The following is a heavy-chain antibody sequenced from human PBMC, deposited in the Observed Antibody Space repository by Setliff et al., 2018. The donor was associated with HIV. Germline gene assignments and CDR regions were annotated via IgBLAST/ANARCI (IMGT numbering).Heavy chain of an antibody. J-gene: IGHJ3*02. Sequence: ASVKVSCKASGYTFTSYDINWVRQATGQGLEWMGWMNPNSGNTGYAQKVQGRVTMTRNTSISTAYMELSSLRSEDTAVYYCARVQDKYCTHGVCSGFDIWGQGTMVTVSS. V-gene: IGHV1-8*02. CDR2: MNPNSGNT. CDR3: ARVQDKYCTHGVCSGFDI. CDR1: GYTFTSYD. D-gene: IGHD2-8*01.